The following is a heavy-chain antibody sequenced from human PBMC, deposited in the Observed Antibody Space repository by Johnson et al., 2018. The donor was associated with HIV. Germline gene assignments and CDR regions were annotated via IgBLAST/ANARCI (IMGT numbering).Heavy chain of an antibody. CDR1: GFTFSNAW. V-gene: IGHV3-15*01. D-gene: IGHD3-10*01. J-gene: IGHJ3*02. CDR3: ARDRGGRFRERDAFDI. Sequence: VQLVESGGGLVKPGGSLRLSCAASGFTFSNAWMSWVSQAPGKGLEWVGRIKSKTDGGTTDYAAPVKGRFTISRDDSKNTLYLQMNSLRAEDTAVYYCARDRGGRFRERDAFDIWGQGTMVTVSS. CDR2: IKSKTDGGTT.